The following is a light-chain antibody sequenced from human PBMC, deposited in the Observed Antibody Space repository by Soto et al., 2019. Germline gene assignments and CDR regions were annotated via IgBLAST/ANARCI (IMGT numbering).Light chain of an antibody. CDR3: QQRSNWPLFT. V-gene: IGKV3-11*01. CDR1: QSVSSY. CDR2: DAS. Sequence: EIVFTQSPATLSFSPGERATLSCRASQSVSSYLALYQQKPGQAPRLLIYDASNRATGIPARFSGSGSGTDFTLTISSLEPEDFAVYYCQQRSNWPLFTFGPGTKVDIK. J-gene: IGKJ3*01.